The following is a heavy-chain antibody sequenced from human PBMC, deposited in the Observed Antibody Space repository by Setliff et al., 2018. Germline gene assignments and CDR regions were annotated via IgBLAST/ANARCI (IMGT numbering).Heavy chain of an antibody. CDR2: IYAGDSET. V-gene: IGHV5-51*01. CDR3: ARRTGFAVAGFDH. J-gene: IGHJ4*02. D-gene: IGHD6-19*01. Sequence: PGESLKIFCKASEYNFPSHWIAWVRQMPGKGLEWMGIIYAGDSETRYSPSFQGQVTMSADKSISTAYLQWSGLKASDTAIYYCARRTGFAVAGFDHWGQGTLVTVSS. CDR1: EYNFPSHW.